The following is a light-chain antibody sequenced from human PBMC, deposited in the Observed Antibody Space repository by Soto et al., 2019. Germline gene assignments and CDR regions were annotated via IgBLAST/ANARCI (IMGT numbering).Light chain of an antibody. CDR1: SSGVGGYNF. CDR3: SSFTRSNTWV. V-gene: IGLV2-14*01. CDR2: EVN. Sequence: QSALTQPASVSGSPGQSIAISCTGTSSGVGGYNFVSWYQHHPGKAPKLMIYEVNIRPSGVSNRCSGSNSDNTASLTISGLQAEDEPDYYCSSFTRSNTWVFGEGTKLTVL. J-gene: IGLJ3*02.